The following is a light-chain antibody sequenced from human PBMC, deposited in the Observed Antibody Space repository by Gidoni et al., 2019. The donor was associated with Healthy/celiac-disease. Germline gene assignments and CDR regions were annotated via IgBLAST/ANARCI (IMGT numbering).Light chain of an antibody. J-gene: IGKJ2*01. CDR1: QSVRSSY. Sequence: IVLTQSPGTLSLSPGERAPLSCRASQSVRSSYLAWYQQKPGQAPRLLIYGASSRATGIPDRFSGSGSGTDFTLTISRLEPEDFAVYYCQQYGSSRTFGQGTKLEIK. CDR2: GAS. V-gene: IGKV3-20*01. CDR3: QQYGSSRT.